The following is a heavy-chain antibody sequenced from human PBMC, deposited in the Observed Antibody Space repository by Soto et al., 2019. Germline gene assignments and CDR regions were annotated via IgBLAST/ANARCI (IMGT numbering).Heavy chain of an antibody. J-gene: IGHJ4*02. CDR3: AKDIRPFSYSSSSFGFDY. V-gene: IGHV3-9*01. CDR2: ISWNSGSI. D-gene: IGHD6-6*01. Sequence: GGSLRLSCAASGFTFDDYAMHWVRQAPGKGLEWVSGISWNSGSIGYADSVKGRFTISRDNAKNSLYLQMNSLRAEDTALYYCAKDIRPFSYSSSSFGFDYWGQGTLVTVSS. CDR1: GFTFDDYA.